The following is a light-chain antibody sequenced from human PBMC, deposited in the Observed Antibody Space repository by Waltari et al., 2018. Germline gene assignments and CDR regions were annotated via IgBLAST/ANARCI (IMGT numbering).Light chain of an antibody. V-gene: IGLV3-10*01. Sequence: SYELTQPPSVSVSPGQTARITCSGDALPNTYAYWYQQKSGQAPVLVISEDSRRPSGIPERFSGSGSGTMATLTISGAQVEDEADYYCYSTDISGIRWVFGGGTKLTVL. CDR3: YSTDISGIRWV. CDR1: ALPNTY. J-gene: IGLJ3*02. CDR2: EDS.